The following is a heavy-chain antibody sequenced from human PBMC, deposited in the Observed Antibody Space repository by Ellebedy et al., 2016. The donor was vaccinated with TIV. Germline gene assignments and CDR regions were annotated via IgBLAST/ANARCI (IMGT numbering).Heavy chain of an antibody. J-gene: IGHJ6*02. Sequence: MPGGSLRLSCAVFGGSFSGYHWSWIRQPPGKGLEWIGEINHSGSTEYSPSLMSRVTISVDTSKNQFSLKLSSVTAADTAVYYCARGLGLDVWGQGTTVTVSS. CDR1: GGSFSGYH. CDR3: ARGLGLDV. V-gene: IGHV4-34*01. CDR2: INHSGST.